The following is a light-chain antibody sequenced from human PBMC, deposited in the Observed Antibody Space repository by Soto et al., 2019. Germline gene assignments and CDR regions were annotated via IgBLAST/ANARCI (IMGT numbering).Light chain of an antibody. CDR1: QSVSSN. J-gene: IGKJ1*01. CDR3: QQYNNWPS. Sequence: EIVMTQSPATLSVSPGERATLSCRASQSVSSNLAWYQQKPGQAPRLLFYGASTRATGIPARFSGSGSGTEFTLTICSLQSEDFAVYHCQQYNNWPSFGQGTKVDIK. CDR2: GAS. V-gene: IGKV3-15*01.